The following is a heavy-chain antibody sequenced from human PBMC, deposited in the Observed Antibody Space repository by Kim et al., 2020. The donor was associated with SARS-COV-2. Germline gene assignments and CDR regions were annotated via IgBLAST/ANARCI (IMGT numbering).Heavy chain of an antibody. CDR2: ISSSSSYI. CDR3: ARPNTPWGDRPVVVAAIDY. CDR1: GFTFSSYS. V-gene: IGHV3-21*01. J-gene: IGHJ4*02. D-gene: IGHD2-15*01. Sequence: GGSLRLSCAASGFTFSSYSMNWVRQAPGKGLEWVSSISSSSSYIYYADSVKGRFTISRDNAKNSLYLQMNSLRAEDTAVYYCARPNTPWGDRPVVVAAIDYWGQGTLVTVSS.